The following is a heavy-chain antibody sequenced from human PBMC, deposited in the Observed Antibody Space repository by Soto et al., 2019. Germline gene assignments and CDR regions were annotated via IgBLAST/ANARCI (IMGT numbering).Heavy chain of an antibody. CDR1: GGPISSGGYY. Sequence: QVQLQESGPGLVKPSQILSLTCTVAGGPISSGGYYWSWIRQHTGKGLEWIGYIYYSGSTYYNPYVPCLGTISVVTSKNQFALKLSSVTAADTAVYDFESGGGESAYGMDVWGQGTTVTVSS. D-gene: IGHD3-10*01. V-gene: IGHV4-31*01. CDR2: IYYSGST. J-gene: IGHJ6*02. CDR3: ESGGGESAYGMDV.